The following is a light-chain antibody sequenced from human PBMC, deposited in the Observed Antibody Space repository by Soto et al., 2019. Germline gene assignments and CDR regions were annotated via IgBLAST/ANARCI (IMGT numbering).Light chain of an antibody. V-gene: IGKV3-20*01. J-gene: IGKJ5*01. CDR1: QSVSSSY. CDR3: QQSSSSPIT. CDR2: AAS. Sequence: EIVLTQSPGTLSLSPGEIATLSCRASQSVSSSYLAWYQQKPGQAPRLLMSAASSRATGIPDRFSGSGSGTDFTLTISRLEAEDFAVYYCQQSSSSPITCGQGTRLEIK.